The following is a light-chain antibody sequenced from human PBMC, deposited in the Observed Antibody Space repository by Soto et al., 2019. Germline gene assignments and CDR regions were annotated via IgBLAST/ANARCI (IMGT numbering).Light chain of an antibody. V-gene: IGKV3-20*01. CDR1: QTVSSSY. CDR3: QQYGHSPMYT. J-gene: IGKJ2*01. Sequence: EIVLTQSPGTLSLSPGERATLSCRASQTVSSSYLSWYQQKPGQAPSLLIYGASTRATGIPGRFSGSASGTDFTLTISRLVPEDFAVYYCQQYGHSPMYTFGQGTNLEIK. CDR2: GAS.